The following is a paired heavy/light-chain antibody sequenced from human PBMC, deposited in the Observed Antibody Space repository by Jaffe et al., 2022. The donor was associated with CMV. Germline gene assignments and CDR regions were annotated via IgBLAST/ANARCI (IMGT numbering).Light chain of an antibody. CDR3: QQYYSYPLT. CDR2: AAS. CDR1: QGISSY. V-gene: IGKV1-8*01. J-gene: IGKJ4*01. Sequence: AIRITQSPSSLSASTGDRVTITCRASQGISSYLAWYQQKPGKAPKLLIYAASTLQSGVPSRFSGSGSGTDFTLTISCLQSEDFATYYCQQYYSYPLTFGGGTKVEIK.
Heavy chain of an antibody. V-gene: IGHV1-3*01. D-gene: IGHD3-22*01. CDR2: INAGNGNT. CDR3: ARVGASYYDSSGYYYDKDAFDI. J-gene: IGHJ3*02. CDR1: GYTFTSYA. Sequence: QVQLVQSGAEVKKPGASVKVSCKASGYTFTSYAMHWVRQAPGQRLEWMGWINAGNGNTKYSQKFQGRVTITRDTSASTAYMELSSLRSEDTAVYYCARVGASYYDSSGYYYDKDAFDIWGQGTMVTVSS.